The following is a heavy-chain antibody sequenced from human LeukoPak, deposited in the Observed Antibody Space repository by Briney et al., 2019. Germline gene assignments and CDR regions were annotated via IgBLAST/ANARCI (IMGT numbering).Heavy chain of an antibody. CDR1: GGTFSSYA. D-gene: IGHD5-24*01. Sequence: GASVKVSCKASGGTFSSYAISWVRQAPGRGLEWMGGIIPIFGTANYAQKFQGRVTITADESTSTAYMELSSLRSEDTAVYYCARGRLQLPTPYDYWGQGTLVTVSS. J-gene: IGHJ4*02. CDR3: ARGRLQLPTPYDY. V-gene: IGHV1-69*01. CDR2: IIPIFGTA.